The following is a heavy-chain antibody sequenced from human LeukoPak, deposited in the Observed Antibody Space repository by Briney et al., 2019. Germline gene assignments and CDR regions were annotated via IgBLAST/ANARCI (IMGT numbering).Heavy chain of an antibody. CDR3: ARARYCSSTSCSPYFDY. CDR2: IRSKANSYAT. V-gene: IGHV3-73*01. CDR1: GFTFSGSA. D-gene: IGHD2-2*01. J-gene: IGHJ4*02. Sequence: PGGSLRLSCAASGFTFSGSAMHWVRQASGKGLEWVGRIRSKANSYATAYAASVKGRFTISRDNAKNSLYLQMNSLRAEDTAVYYCARARYCSSTSCSPYFDYWGQGTLGTVSS.